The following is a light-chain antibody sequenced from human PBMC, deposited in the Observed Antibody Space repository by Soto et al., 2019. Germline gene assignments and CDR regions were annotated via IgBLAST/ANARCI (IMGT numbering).Light chain of an antibody. Sequence: SVLTQSPGTLSSSPGERATLSCSASQSVSTNNLAWYQQKPGQAPRLLIYGAATRAAGIPARFSGSGSGTDFTLTISSFQSEDFAVYYCQQYYNWPPWTFGQGTKVDIK. CDR3: QQYYNWPPWT. CDR2: GAA. CDR1: QSVSTNN. V-gene: IGKV3-15*01. J-gene: IGKJ1*01.